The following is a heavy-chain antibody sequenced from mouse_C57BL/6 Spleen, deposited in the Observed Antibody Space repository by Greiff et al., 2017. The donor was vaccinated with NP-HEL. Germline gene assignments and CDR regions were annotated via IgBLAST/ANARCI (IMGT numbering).Heavy chain of an antibody. CDR3: ARWGNYYGSTEFDY. D-gene: IGHD1-1*01. CDR1: GYTFTDYY. Sequence: VQLQQSGPVLVKPGASVKMSCKASGYTFTDYYMNWVKQSHGKSLEWIGVINPYNGGTSYNQKFKGKATLTVGKSSSTAYMELNSLTSEDSAVYYCARWGNYYGSTEFDYWGQGTTLTVSS. J-gene: IGHJ2*01. V-gene: IGHV1-19*01. CDR2: INPYNGGT.